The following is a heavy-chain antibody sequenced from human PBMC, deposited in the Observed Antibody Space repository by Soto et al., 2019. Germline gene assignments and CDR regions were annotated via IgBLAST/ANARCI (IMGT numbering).Heavy chain of an antibody. V-gene: IGHV3-9*01. J-gene: IGHJ4*02. Sequence: GGSLRLSCAASGFTFDDYAMHWVRQAPGKGLEWVSGISWNSGSIGYADSVKGRFTISRDNAKNSLYLQMNILRAEDTALYYCAKVLHPKGFGDLSAPFDYWGQGTLVTVSS. D-gene: IGHD3-10*01. CDR1: GFTFDDYA. CDR2: ISWNSGSI. CDR3: AKVLHPKGFGDLSAPFDY.